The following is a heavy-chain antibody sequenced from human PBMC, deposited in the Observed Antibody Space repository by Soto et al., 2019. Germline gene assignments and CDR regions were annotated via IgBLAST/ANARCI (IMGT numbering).Heavy chain of an antibody. Sequence: PSETLSLTCAVYGGSFSGYYWSWIRQPPEKGLEWIGEINHSGSTNYNPSLKSRVTISVDTSKNQFSLKLSSVTAADTAVYYCARGQSGLPTPNTYFDYWGQGTLVTVSS. V-gene: IGHV4-34*01. CDR3: ARGQSGLPTPNTYFDY. J-gene: IGHJ4*02. CDR2: INHSGST. D-gene: IGHD3-3*01. CDR1: GGSFSGYY.